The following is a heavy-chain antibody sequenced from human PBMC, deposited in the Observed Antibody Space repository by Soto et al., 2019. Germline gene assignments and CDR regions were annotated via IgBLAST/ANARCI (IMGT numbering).Heavy chain of an antibody. CDR3: ARGPVMVRGVPGRLDP. J-gene: IGHJ5*02. CDR2: ISYDGSNK. D-gene: IGHD3-10*01. CDR1: GFTFSSYA. Sequence: PGGSLRLSCAASGFTFSSYAMHWVRQAPGKGLEWVAVISYDGSNKYYADSVKGRFTISRDNSKNTLYLQMNSLRAEDTAVYYCARGPVMVRGVPGRLDPGGQGTLVTVSS. V-gene: IGHV3-30-3*01.